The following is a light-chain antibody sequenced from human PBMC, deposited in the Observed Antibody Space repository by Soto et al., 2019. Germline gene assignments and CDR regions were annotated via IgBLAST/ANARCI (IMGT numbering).Light chain of an antibody. CDR2: EVS. CDR1: SSDVGGYTY. J-gene: IGLJ1*01. V-gene: IGLV2-14*01. Sequence: QSVLTQPASVSGSPGQSITISCTGTSSDVGGYTYVSWYQQQSGKAPKLMIDEVSNRPSVVSNRFSGSKSGNTASLTISGLQAEDAADYYCSSYTSSRAYVFGIGTKVTVL. CDR3: SSYTSSRAYV.